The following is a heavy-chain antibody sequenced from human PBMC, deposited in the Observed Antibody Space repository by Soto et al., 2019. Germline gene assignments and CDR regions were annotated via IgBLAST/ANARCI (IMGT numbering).Heavy chain of an antibody. V-gene: IGHV1-69*13. CDR1: GGTFSSYA. D-gene: IGHD3-3*01. J-gene: IGHJ6*02. CDR3: ARSALILEWLPHGNYYYGMDV. CDR2: IIPIFGTA. Sequence: SVKVSCKASGGTFSSYAISWVRQAPGQGLEWMGGIIPIFGTANYAQKFQGRVTITADESTSTAYMELSSLRSEDTAVYYCARSALILEWLPHGNYYYGMDVWGQGTTVTVSS.